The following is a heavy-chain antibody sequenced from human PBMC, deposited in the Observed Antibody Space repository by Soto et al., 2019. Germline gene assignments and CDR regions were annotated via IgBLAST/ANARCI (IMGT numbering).Heavy chain of an antibody. V-gene: IGHV4-30-4*01. CDR2: IYYTGST. D-gene: IGHD6-19*01. CDR1: GGSISSGEYS. CDR3: ARSFGFSGGWYAY. J-gene: IGHJ4*02. Sequence: QVQLQESGPGLVKPSQTLSLTCTVSGGSISSGEYSWNWIRQSPGKSLEWIGYIYYTGSTYYHPSLKSRVTKSRHTSINQLSLKLSSVTGADTAEYYCARSFGFSGGWYAYWGQGALVTVST.